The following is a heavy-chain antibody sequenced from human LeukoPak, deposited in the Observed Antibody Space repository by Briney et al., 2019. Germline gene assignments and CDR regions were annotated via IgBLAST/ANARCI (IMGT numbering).Heavy chain of an antibody. CDR1: GFTFSSYA. V-gene: IGHV4-39*01. CDR2: IYYSGST. D-gene: IGHD3-3*01. J-gene: IGHJ4*02. CDR3: ATTHYDFWSGYYGGSFDY. Sequence: PGGSLRLSCAASGFTFSSYAMSWVRQPPGKGLEWIGSIYYSGSTYYNPSLKSRVTISVDTSKNQFSLKLSSVTAADTAVYYCATTHYDFWSGYYGGSFDYWGQGTLVTVSS.